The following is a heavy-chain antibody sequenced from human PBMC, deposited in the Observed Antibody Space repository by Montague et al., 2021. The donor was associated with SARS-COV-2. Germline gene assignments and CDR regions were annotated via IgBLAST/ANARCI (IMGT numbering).Heavy chain of an antibody. J-gene: IGHJ4*02. D-gene: IGHD3-10*01. CDR3: ARGARQGYGFRLGSFDS. CDR2: INHSGST. V-gene: IGHV4-34*01. CDR1: TDSFSGYY. Sequence: SETLSLTCAVYTDSFSGYYWNWIRQPPGKGLEWIGEINHSGSTNYNPSLKSRVTMSVDTSKNQFSLKLSSVTAADTAVYYCARGARQGYGFRLGSFDSWGQGTLVTVSS.